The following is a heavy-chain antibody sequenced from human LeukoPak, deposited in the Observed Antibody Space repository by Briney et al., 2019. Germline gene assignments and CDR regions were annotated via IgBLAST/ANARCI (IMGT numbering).Heavy chain of an antibody. CDR3: GTYGDYVK. CDR2: IYYSGST. J-gene: IGHJ4*02. Sequence: SETLSLTCTVSGGSISSSSYYWGWIRQPPGKGLEWIGSIYYSGSTYYNPSLKSRVTISVDTSKNQFSLKLSPVTAADTAVYYCGTYGDYVKGGQGTLVTVSS. V-gene: IGHV4-39*07. CDR1: GGSISSSSYY. D-gene: IGHD4-17*01.